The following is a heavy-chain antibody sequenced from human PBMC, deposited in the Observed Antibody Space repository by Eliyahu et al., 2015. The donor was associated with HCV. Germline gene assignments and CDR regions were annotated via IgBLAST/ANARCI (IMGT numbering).Heavy chain of an antibody. CDR3: ARGRSFDWLLGQYYFDY. V-gene: IGHV1-8*01. D-gene: IGHD3-9*01. J-gene: IGHJ4*02. CDR1: GYTFTSYD. CDR2: MNPNSGNT. Sequence: QVQLVQSGAEVKKPGASVKVSCKASGYTFTSYDINWVRQATGQGLEWMGWMNPNSGNTGYAQKFQGRVTMTRNTSISTAYMELSSLRSEDTAVYYCARGRSFDWLLGQYYFDYWGQGTLVTVSS.